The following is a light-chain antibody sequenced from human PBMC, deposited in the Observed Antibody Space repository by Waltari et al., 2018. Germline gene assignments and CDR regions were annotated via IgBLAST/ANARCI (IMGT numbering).Light chain of an antibody. J-gene: IGLJ2*01. CDR2: DVN. V-gene: IGLV2-11*01. Sequence: QSALTQPRSVSGSPGQSVTISCTGTSSDVGGYAFVSWYQQHPGKAPKLIIYDVNKRPSGVPDRFSGSKSGNTASLTIAGLQAEDETDYYCCSYAGTYTFVLFGGGTRLTVL. CDR1: SSDVGGYAF. CDR3: CSYAGTYTFVL.